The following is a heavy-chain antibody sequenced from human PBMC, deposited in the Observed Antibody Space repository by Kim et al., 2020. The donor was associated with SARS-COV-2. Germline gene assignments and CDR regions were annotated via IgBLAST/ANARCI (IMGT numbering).Heavy chain of an antibody. CDR1: GGTFSSYA. CDR2: IIPIFGTA. Sequence: SVKVSCKASGGTFSSYAISWVRQAPGQGLEWMGGIIPIFGTANYAQKFQGRVTITADESTSTAHMELSSLRSEDTAVYYCARGGSGYSYAYWYFDLWGRGTLVTVSS. V-gene: IGHV1-69*13. D-gene: IGHD5-18*01. J-gene: IGHJ2*01. CDR3: ARGGSGYSYAYWYFDL.